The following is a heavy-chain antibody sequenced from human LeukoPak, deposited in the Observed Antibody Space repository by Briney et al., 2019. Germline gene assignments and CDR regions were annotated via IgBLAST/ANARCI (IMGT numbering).Heavy chain of an antibody. V-gene: IGHV3-49*04. J-gene: IGHJ4*02. CDR3: TSTSGYYYDSSGYYDY. CDR2: IRSKVYGGTP. Sequence: GGSLRLSCTASGFTFGDYAMTWVRQAPGKGLEWVGFIRSKVYGGTPEYAASVKGRFTISRDDSKGIAYLQMNSLKTEDTAVYYCTSTSGYYYDSSGYYDYWGQGTLVTVSS. D-gene: IGHD3-22*01. CDR1: GFTFGDYA.